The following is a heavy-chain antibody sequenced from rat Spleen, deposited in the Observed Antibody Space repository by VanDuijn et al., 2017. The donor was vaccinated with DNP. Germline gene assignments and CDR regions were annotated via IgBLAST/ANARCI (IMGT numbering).Heavy chain of an antibody. CDR3: ARSELAYFAY. V-gene: IGHV5-31*01. Sequence: EVKLVESGGGLVQPGRSLKLSCVASGFSFNNYWMAWIRQVPGKGLEWIASITPNGGTTYYPDSVKGRFTISRDNVRDTLYLQMNSLKSEDTATYYCARSELAYFAYWGQGVMVTVSS. CDR2: ITPNGGTT. D-gene: IGHD5-1*01. CDR1: GFSFNNYW. J-gene: IGHJ2*01.